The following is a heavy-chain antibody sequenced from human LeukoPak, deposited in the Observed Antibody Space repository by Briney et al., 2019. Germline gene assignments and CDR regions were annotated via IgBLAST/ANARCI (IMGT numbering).Heavy chain of an antibody. CDR3: ARYIIVLPGAVVKWFDP. J-gene: IGHJ5*02. V-gene: IGHV3-7*03. CDR1: GFTFGSYW. D-gene: IGHD2-2*01. Sequence: GGSLRLSCSASGFTFGSYWMSWVRQAPGKGLEWVANMNQDGNEKYYVDSVKGRFTISRDNAKNSLYLQMNSLRAEDTAMYYCARYIIVLPGAVVKWFDPWGQGTLVTVSS. CDR2: MNQDGNEK.